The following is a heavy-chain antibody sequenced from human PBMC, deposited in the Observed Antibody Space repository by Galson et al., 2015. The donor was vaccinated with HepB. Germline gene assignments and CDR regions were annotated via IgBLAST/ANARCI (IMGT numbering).Heavy chain of an antibody. Sequence: SLRLSCAASGFTFSSYGMHWVRQAPGKGLEWVANIKQDGSQKYYVDSVKGRFTISRDNAKNSLYLQTNSLRAEDTAVYYCARDLGNDVGLFDYWAREPWSPSPQ. V-gene: IGHV3-7*03. CDR2: IKQDGSQK. J-gene: IGHJ4*02. CDR1: GFTFSSYG. D-gene: IGHD1-1*01. CDR3: ARDLGNDVGLFDY.